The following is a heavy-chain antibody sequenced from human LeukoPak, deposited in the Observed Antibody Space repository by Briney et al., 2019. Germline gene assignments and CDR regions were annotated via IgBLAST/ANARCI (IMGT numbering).Heavy chain of an antibody. D-gene: IGHD6-13*01. J-gene: IGHJ4*02. V-gene: IGHV1-18*04. CDR2: ISAYNGNT. CDR1: GYTFTGYY. CDR3: ARDGSSSFDY. Sequence: ASVKVSCKASGYTFTGYYMHWVRQAPGQGLEWMGWISAYNGNTNYAQKLQGRVTMTTDTSTSTAYMELRSLRSDDTAVYYCARDGSSSFDYWGQGTLVTVSS.